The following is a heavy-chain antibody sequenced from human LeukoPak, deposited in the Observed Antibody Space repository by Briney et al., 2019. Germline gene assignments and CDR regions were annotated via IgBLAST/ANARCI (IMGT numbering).Heavy chain of an antibody. D-gene: IGHD3-16*01. CDR2: ISDNRNSI. CDR3: VREGLFAKYYHMDV. CDR1: GFSFNS. Sequence: GSLRLSCVASGFSFNSMNWVRQAPGEGLEWISYISDNRNSIYYAGSVKGRFTISRDNAKNSLYLQMNSLRGEDTAVYYCVREGLFAKYYHMDVWGKGTTVTVSS. V-gene: IGHV3-48*01. J-gene: IGHJ6*03.